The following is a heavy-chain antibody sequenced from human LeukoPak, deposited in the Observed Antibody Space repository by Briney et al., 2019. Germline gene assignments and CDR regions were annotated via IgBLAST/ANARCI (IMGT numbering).Heavy chain of an antibody. V-gene: IGHV3-23*01. J-gene: IGHJ4*02. CDR1: GFTFTNYA. CDR2: ISASGLMT. Sequence: GGSLRLSCAASGFTFTNYAMTWVRQAPGKGLEWVSSISASGLMTYYADSVKGRFTVSRDNSKNSLYLHMSSLTAADTAVYYCAKDRLGGPYFFHYWGQGTLVTVSS. D-gene: IGHD3-16*01. CDR3: AKDRLGGPYFFHY.